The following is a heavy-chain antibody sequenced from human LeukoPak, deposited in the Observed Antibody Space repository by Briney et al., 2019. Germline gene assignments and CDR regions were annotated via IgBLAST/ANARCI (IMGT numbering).Heavy chain of an antibody. Sequence: SETLSLTCTVSGASMNDYYWSWIRHSPGKGLEWIGYICNGVSTNYKPSLKSRVSMSLDMSENQFSLKLSSVTAADTAVYYCARTMLTTVTESSFQHWGQGTLVTVSS. CDR1: GASMNDYY. CDR2: ICNGVST. D-gene: IGHD4-17*01. V-gene: IGHV4-4*09. CDR3: ARTMLTTVTESSFQH. J-gene: IGHJ1*01.